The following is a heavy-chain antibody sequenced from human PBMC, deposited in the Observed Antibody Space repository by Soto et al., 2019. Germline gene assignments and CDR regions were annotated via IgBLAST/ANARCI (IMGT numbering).Heavy chain of an antibody. CDR3: AKVNWKYCSGGSCYSGLDY. CDR2: ISGSGGST. J-gene: IGHJ4*02. D-gene: IGHD2-15*01. CDR1: GFTFSSYA. V-gene: IGHV3-23*01. Sequence: GGSLRLSCAASGFTFSSYAMSWVRQAPGKGLEWVSAISGSGGSTYYADSVKGRFTISRDNSKNTLYLQMNSLRAEDTAVYFCAKVNWKYCSGGSCYSGLDYWGQGTLVTVSS.